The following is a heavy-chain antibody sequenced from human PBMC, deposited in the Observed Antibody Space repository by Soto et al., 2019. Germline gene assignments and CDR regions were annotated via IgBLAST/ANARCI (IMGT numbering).Heavy chain of an antibody. Sequence: PSETLSLTCTVSGGSISSSSYYWGWIRQPPGKWLEWIGSIYYSGSTYYNPSLKSRVTISVDTSKNQFSLKLSSVTAADTAVYYCARHHPFGVAGGWFDPWGQGTLVTVSS. CDR3: ARHHPFGVAGGWFDP. V-gene: IGHV4-39*01. J-gene: IGHJ5*02. CDR1: GGSISSSSYY. D-gene: IGHD3-3*01. CDR2: IYYSGST.